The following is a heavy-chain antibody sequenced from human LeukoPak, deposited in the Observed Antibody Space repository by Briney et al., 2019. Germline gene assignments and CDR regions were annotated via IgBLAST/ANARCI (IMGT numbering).Heavy chain of an antibody. D-gene: IGHD3-9*01. V-gene: IGHV1-2*02. CDR3: ARVQSNYDIAGFYFDY. CDR2: INPNSGGT. J-gene: IGHJ4*02. Sequence: GASVKVSCKASGYTFTGYYMHWVRQAPGQGLEWMGWINPNSGGTNYAQKFQGRVTMTRDTSISTAYMELSRLRSDDTAVYYCARVQSNYDIAGFYFDYWGQGTLVTVSS. CDR1: GYTFTGYY.